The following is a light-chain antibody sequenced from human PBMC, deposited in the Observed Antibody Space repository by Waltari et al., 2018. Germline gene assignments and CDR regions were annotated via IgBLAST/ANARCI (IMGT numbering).Light chain of an antibody. CDR1: QTISSN. J-gene: IGKJ1*01. Sequence: ETVMTQSPVTLSVSPGERATLSCRASQTISSNLAWYQQKPGQAPRLLIYGASTRATGIPARFSGSGSGTEFTLTISSLQSEEFAVDYCQQYNNWPPGTFGPGTKVEIK. CDR3: QQYNNWPPGT. V-gene: IGKV3-15*01. CDR2: GAS.